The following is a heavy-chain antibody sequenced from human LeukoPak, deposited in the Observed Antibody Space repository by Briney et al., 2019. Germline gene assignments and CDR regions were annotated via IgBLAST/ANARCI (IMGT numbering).Heavy chain of an antibody. V-gene: IGHV3-11*01. D-gene: IGHD2-2*01. J-gene: IGHJ6*02. CDR2: ISSSGSTI. CDR1: GFTFSSYW. Sequence: PGGSLRLSCAASGFTFSSYWMSWIRQAPGKGLEWVSYISSSGSTIYYADSVKGRFTISRDNAKNSLYLQMNSLRAEDTAVYYCARFGYCSSTSCFRSDYYYGMDVWGQGTTVTVSS. CDR3: ARFGYCSSTSCFRSDYYYGMDV.